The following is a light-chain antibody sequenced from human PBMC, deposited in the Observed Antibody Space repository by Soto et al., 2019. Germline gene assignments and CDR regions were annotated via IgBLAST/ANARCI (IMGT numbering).Light chain of an antibody. J-gene: IGLJ1*01. V-gene: IGLV2-14*01. CDR2: EVS. CDR3: ASCTIKTTYV. Sequence: SALTQPASVSGSPGQSITISCTGTNVDVGGYNYVSWYQHHPGKAPKLLIFEVSNRPSGVSNRFSGSKSGNTASLTISGLQSEDEADYYCASCTIKTTYVFGSGTKVTVL. CDR1: NVDVGGYNY.